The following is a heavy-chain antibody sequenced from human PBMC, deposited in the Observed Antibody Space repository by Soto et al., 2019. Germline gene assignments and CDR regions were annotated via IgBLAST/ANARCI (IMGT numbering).Heavy chain of an antibody. CDR3: AREYYYGSGSYYSSPIDY. V-gene: IGHV4-30-4*01. D-gene: IGHD3-10*01. J-gene: IGHJ4*02. Sequence: SETLSLTCTVSGGSISSGDYYWSWIRQPPGKGLEWIGYIYYSGSTYYNPSLKSRVTISVDTSKNQFSLKLSSVTAADTAVYYCAREYYYGSGSYYSSPIDYWGQGTLVTVSS. CDR1: GGSISSGDYY. CDR2: IYYSGST.